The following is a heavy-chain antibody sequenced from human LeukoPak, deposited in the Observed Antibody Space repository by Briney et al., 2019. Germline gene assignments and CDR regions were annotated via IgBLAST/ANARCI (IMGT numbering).Heavy chain of an antibody. CDR3: AKVTPGMPAAAAFDV. J-gene: IGHJ3*01. V-gene: IGHV3-30*02. CDR1: GFTFSTYG. Sequence: GGSLRLSCAASGFTFSTYGMHWVRQAPGKGLDWVAYIRYDGDNKNYADSVKGRFTISRDNSKDTLYLQMNSLRAEDTAVYYCAKVTPGMPAAAAFDVWGQGTTVTVSS. D-gene: IGHD6-13*01. CDR2: IRYDGDNK.